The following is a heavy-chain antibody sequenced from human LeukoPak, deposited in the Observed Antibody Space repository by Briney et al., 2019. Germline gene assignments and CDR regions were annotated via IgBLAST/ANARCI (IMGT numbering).Heavy chain of an antibody. CDR1: GGSFSGYY. D-gene: IGHD5-18*01. V-gene: IGHV4-34*01. CDR3: AREGTAMVLGAAFDI. J-gene: IGHJ3*02. CDR2: INHSGST. Sequence: KPSETLSLTCAVYGGSFSGYYWSWIRQPPGKGLEWIGEINHSGSTNYNPSLKSRVTISVDTSKNQFSLKLSSVTAADTAVYYCAREGTAMVLGAAFDIWGQGTMVTVSS.